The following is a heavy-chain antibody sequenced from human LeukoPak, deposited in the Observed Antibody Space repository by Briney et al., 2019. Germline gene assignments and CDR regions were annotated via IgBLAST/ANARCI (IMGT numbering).Heavy chain of an antibody. D-gene: IGHD3-10*01. Sequence: GGSLRLSCAASGFNFGIYSLNWVRQAPGKGLEWLSYISAGSTIYCADSVKGRFTVSRDNANNLLYLQMNSLRAEDTAVYYCARDRTYYYGSGSYYIDYWGQGTLVTVSS. CDR2: ISAGSTI. V-gene: IGHV3-48*01. CDR3: ARDRTYYYGSGSYYIDY. CDR1: GFNFGIYS. J-gene: IGHJ4*02.